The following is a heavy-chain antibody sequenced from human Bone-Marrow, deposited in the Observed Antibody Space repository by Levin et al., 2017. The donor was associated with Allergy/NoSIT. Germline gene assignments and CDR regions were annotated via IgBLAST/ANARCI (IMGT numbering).Heavy chain of an antibody. CDR2: ISHDGNIK. D-gene: IGHD4-17*01. CDR3: ATRPTVLLDFDS. J-gene: IGHJ5*01. Sequence: LSLTCAGSGFSFASSGMHWIRQAPGKGLEWVAVISHDGNIKYYADSVKGRFTISRDNSKNTLYLQMNSLRAEDTAFYYCATRPTVLLDFDSWGQGPLLPVSS. CDR1: GFSFASSG. V-gene: IGHV3-30*03.